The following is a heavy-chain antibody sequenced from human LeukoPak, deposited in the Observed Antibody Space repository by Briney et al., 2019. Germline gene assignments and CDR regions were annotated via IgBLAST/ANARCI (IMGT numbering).Heavy chain of an antibody. V-gene: IGHV1-2*02. J-gene: IGHJ4*02. Sequence: ASAKVSCKASGYTFTGYCMHWVRQAPRQGLEWMGWINPNSGGTNYAQKFQGRVTMTRDTSISTAYMELSRLRSDDTAVYYCARDYDSSGYYLPFDYWGQGTLVTVSS. CDR1: GYTFTGYC. CDR2: INPNSGGT. CDR3: ARDYDSSGYYLPFDY. D-gene: IGHD3-22*01.